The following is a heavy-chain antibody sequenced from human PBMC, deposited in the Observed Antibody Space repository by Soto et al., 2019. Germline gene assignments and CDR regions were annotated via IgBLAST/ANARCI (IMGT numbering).Heavy chain of an antibody. CDR3: AREIYYDFWSGLVDY. V-gene: IGHV4-61*01. CDR2: IYYSGST. CDR1: GGSVSSGSYY. J-gene: IGHJ4*02. D-gene: IGHD3-3*01. Sequence: ETLSLTCTVSGGSVSSGSYYWSWIRQPPGKGLEWIGYIYYSGSTNYNPSLKSRVTISIDTSKNQFSLKLSSVTAADTAVYYCAREIYYDFWSGLVDYWGQGTLVTV.